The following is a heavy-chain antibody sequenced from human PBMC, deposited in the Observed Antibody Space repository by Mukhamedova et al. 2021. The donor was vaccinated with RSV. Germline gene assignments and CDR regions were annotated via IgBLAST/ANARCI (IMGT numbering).Heavy chain of an antibody. D-gene: IGHD4-17*01. J-gene: IGHJ3*02. CDR3: ARDSDYGDYEAFDI. V-gene: IGHV3-11*06. Sequence: GRFTISRDYAKNSLYLQMNSLRAEDTAVYYCARDSDYGDYEAFDIWGQGTMVTVSS.